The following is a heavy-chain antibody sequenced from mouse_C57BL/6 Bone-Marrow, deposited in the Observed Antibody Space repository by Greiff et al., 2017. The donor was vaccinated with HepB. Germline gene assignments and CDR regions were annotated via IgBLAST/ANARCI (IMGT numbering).Heavy chain of an antibody. CDR1: GYTFTSYW. Sequence: QVQLQQPGAELVKPGASVKLSCKASGYTFTSYWMHWVKQRPEQGLEWIGMIHPNSGSTNYNEKFKSKATLTVDKSSSTAYMQLSSLTSEDSAVYYCAKRPIRREDYWGQGTSVTVSS. D-gene: IGHD2-12*01. V-gene: IGHV1-64*01. J-gene: IGHJ4*01. CDR3: AKRPIRREDY. CDR2: IHPNSGST.